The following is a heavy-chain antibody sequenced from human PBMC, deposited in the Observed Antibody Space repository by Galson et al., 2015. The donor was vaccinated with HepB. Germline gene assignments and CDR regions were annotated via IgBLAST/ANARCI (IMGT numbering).Heavy chain of an antibody. CDR3: AKESSGIAAAGHDAFDI. V-gene: IGHV3-23*01. CDR1: GFTFSSYA. D-gene: IGHD6-13*01. Sequence: SLRLSCAASGFTFSSYAMSWVRQAPGKGLEWVSAISGSGGSTYYADSVKGRFTISRDNSKNTLYLQMNSLRAEDTAVYYCAKESSGIAAAGHDAFDIWGQGTMVTVSS. J-gene: IGHJ3*02. CDR2: ISGSGGST.